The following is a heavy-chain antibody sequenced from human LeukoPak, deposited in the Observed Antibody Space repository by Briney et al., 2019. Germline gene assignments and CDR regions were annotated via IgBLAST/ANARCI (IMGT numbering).Heavy chain of an antibody. CDR3: ARLKEYSSSAGLYFDY. V-gene: IGHV5-51*01. CDR1: GYSFTSYW. CDR2: IYPGDSDT. D-gene: IGHD6-6*01. J-gene: IGHJ4*02. Sequence: GESLKISCKGSGYSFTSYWIGWVRQMPGKGLEWMGIIYPGDSDTRYSPSFQGQVTISADKSISTAYLQWSSLKASDTAMYYCARLKEYSSSAGLYFDYWGQGTLVTVSS.